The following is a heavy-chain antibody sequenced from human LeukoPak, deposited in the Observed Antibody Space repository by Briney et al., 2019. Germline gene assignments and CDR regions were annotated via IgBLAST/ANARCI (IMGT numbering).Heavy chain of an antibody. Sequence: LPGGSLRLSCAASGFTFSSYAMSWVRQAPGKVLEWVSSISGSGGTTYYAESVKGRFTISRDNSKNTLYLQMNSLRAEETAVYYCAIGLISGWNLKGSDYWGQGTLVIVSS. CDR3: AIGLISGWNLKGSDY. CDR2: ISGSGGTT. D-gene: IGHD6-19*01. V-gene: IGHV3-23*01. CDR1: GFTFSSYA. J-gene: IGHJ4*02.